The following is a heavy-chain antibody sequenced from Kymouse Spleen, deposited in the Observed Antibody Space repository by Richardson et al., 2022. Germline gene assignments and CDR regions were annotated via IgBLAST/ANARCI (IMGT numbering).Heavy chain of an antibody. CDR2: INHSGST. CDR1: GGSFSGYY. CDR3: ASDFWSGYYGMDV. V-gene: IGHV4-34*01. D-gene: IGHD3-3*01. Sequence: QVQLQQWGAGLLKPSETLSLTCAVYGGSFSGYYWSWIRQPPGKGLEWIGEINHSGSTNYNPSLKSRVTISVDTSKNQFSLKLSSVTAADTAVYYCASDFWSGYYGMDVWGQGTTVTVSS. J-gene: IGHJ6*02.